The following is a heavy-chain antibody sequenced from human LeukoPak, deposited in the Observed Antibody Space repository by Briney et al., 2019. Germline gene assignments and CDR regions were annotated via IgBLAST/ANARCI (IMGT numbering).Heavy chain of an antibody. CDR3: TTDTHLAARLYYFDY. CDR2: IKSKTDGGTT. V-gene: IGHV3-15*01. Sequence: GGSLRLSCAASGFTFSNAWMSWVREARGRGLEWVGRIKSKTDGGTTDYAAPVKGRFTISRDDSKNTLYLQMNSLKPEATAVYYCTTDTHLAARLYYFDYWGQGTLVTVSS. D-gene: IGHD6-6*01. CDR1: GFTFSNAW. J-gene: IGHJ4*02.